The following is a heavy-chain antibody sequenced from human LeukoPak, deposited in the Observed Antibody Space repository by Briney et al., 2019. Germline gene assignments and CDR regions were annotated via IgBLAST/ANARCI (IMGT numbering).Heavy chain of an antibody. V-gene: IGHV3-53*01. CDR2: IYSDETT. CDR3: ARHWEL. CDR1: GFSVSSNY. Sequence: GGSLRLSCAASGFSVSSNYMSWVRQAPGKGLEWVALIYSDETTYYADSVKGRFSISRDNSKSTLYLQMNSLRAEDTAVYYCARHWELRGQGTLVTVSS. D-gene: IGHD1-26*01. J-gene: IGHJ4*02.